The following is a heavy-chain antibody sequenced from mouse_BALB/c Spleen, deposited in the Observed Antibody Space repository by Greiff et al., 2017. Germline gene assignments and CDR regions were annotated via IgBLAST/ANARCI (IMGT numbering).Heavy chain of an antibody. V-gene: IGHV5-6-5*01. J-gene: IGHJ1*01. CDR2: ISSGGST. CDR1: GFTFSSYA. D-gene: IGHD2-4*01. Sequence: EVQVVESGGGLVKPGGSLKLSCAASGFTFSSYAMSWVRQTPEKRLEWVASISSGGSTYYPDSVKGRFTISRDNARNILYLQMSSLRSEDTAMYYCARRGMITTPYWYFDVWGAGTTVTVSS. CDR3: ARRGMITTPYWYFDV.